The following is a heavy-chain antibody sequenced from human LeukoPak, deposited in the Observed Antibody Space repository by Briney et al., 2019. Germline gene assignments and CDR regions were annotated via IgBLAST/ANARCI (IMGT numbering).Heavy chain of an antibody. J-gene: IGHJ4*02. CDR1: GGSFSGYY. CDR3: ARPRTQYCSGGSCYPWYY. D-gene: IGHD2-15*01. V-gene: IGHV4-34*01. Sequence: SETLSLTCAVYGGSFSGYYWSWIRQPPGKGLEWIGEINHSGSTNYNPSLKSRVTISVDTSKNQFSLKLSSVTAADTAVYYCARPRTQYCSGGSCYPWYYWGQGTLVTASS. CDR2: INHSGST.